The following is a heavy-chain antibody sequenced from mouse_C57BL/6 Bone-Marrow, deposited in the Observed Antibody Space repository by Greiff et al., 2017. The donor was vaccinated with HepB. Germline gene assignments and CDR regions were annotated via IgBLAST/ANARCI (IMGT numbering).Heavy chain of an antibody. V-gene: IGHV1-74*01. CDR3: AIRGYLLWQGGFAY. CDR1: GYTFTSYW. J-gene: IGHJ3*01. Sequence: QVQLQQPGAELVKPGASVKVSCKASGYTFTSYWMHWVKQRPGQGLEWIGRIHPSDSDTNYNQKFKGKATLTVDKSSSPAYMQLSSLTSEDSAVYYCAIRGYLLWQGGFAYWGQGTLVTVSA. CDR2: IHPSDSDT. D-gene: IGHD2-1*01.